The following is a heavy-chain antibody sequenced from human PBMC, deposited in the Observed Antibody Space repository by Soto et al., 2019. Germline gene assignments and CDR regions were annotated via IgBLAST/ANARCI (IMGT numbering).Heavy chain of an antibody. D-gene: IGHD1-26*01. CDR1: GFTFSSYA. CDR2: ISGSGGNT. V-gene: IGHV3-23*01. J-gene: IGHJ6*02. Sequence: EVQLLESGGDLAQPGGSLRLSCAASGFTFSSYAMNWVRQAPGKGLEWVSAISGSGGNTFYADSVKGRFTISRDNSKNTLLLQMHSLRAEDTAIYYCAMLNSGSYSYHGMDVWGQGTTVTVSS. CDR3: AMLNSGSYSYHGMDV.